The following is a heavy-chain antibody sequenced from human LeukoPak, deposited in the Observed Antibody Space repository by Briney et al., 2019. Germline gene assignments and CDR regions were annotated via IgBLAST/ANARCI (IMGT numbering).Heavy chain of an antibody. CDR1: GGSFSSSY. CDR3: ARGLVGLTPHAGVFQI. CDR2: IYSNGNT. V-gene: IGHV4-59*01. D-gene: IGHD1-26*01. Sequence: SETLSLTCTVSGGSFSSSYWSWIRQPPGKGLEWIAYIYSNGNTNSNPSLKSRVTIAVDTSQSQFSLKLSSVTAADTAVYYCARGLVGLTPHAGVFQIWGQGTKVTVSS. J-gene: IGHJ3*02.